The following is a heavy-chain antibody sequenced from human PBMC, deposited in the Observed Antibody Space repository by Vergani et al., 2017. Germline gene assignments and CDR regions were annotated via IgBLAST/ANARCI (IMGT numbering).Heavy chain of an antibody. CDR1: GDSIISRSYY. J-gene: IGHJ2*01. CDR2: IYNSGNG. V-gene: IGHV4-39*01. D-gene: IGHD3-16*01. CDR3: ASGKYYSDNKSHFRGRYFDV. Sequence: QMQVQESGPGLVKASETLSLTCTVSGDSIISRSYYWGWIRQPPGKGLEWIGGIYNSGNGDSSSSLKSRVTISADTSKNRFSLRLTSVTAAVTAVYYCASGKYYSDNKSHFRGRYFDVWGRGTLVTVPS.